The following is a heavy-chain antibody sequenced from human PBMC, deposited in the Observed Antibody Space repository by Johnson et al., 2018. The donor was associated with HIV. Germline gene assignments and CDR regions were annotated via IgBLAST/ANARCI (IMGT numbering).Heavy chain of an antibody. CDR2: ISSSGSTI. CDR1: GFTFSDYY. D-gene: IGHD3-22*01. V-gene: IGHV3-11*04. J-gene: IGHJ3*02. Sequence: QMLLVESGGGLVQPGGSLRLSCAASGFTFSDYYMSWIRQAPGKGLEWVSYISSSGSTIYYADSVKGRFTISRDNAKNSLYLQMNSLRAEDTAVYYCARGRYYYDSSGSDAFDIWGQGTMVTVSS. CDR3: ARGRYYYDSSGSDAFDI.